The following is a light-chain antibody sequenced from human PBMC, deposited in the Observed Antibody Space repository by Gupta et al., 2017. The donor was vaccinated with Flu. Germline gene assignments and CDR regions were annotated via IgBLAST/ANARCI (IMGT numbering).Light chain of an antibody. CDR1: SLRSYY. Sequence: SSELPQDPAVSVALGPTVRITCQGYSLRSYYESWYQQKPGQAPVLVIYGKNNRPSGIPDRFSASTSETTASLTTTGAQAEDEADYYCNSQDSSSNNWVFGTGTKVTVL. J-gene: IGLJ1*01. V-gene: IGLV3-19*01. CDR2: GKN. CDR3: NSQDSSSNNWV.